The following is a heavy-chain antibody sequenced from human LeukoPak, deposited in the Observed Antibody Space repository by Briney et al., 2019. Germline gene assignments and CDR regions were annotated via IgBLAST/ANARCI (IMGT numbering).Heavy chain of an antibody. CDR3: ARGNDYGDY. J-gene: IGHJ4*02. CDR2: IKNDGKIT. D-gene: IGHD2-8*01. Sequence: PGGAPRPSLSAPEFPFKKYWGHLGPPAPGEGGVWVSRIKNDGKITTYADSVKGRFTTSRDNAKNTFYLQMNSLRAEDTAVYYCARGNDYGDYWGQGTLVTVSS. CDR1: EFPFKKYW. V-gene: IGHV3-74*01.